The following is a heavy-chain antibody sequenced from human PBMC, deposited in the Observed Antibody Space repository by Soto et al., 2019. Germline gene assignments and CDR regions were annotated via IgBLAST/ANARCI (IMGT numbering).Heavy chain of an antibody. J-gene: IGHJ6*02. CDR2: INHSGST. Sequence: SETLSLTCAVYGGSFSGYYWSWIRQPPGKGLEWIGEINHSGSTNYNPSLKSRVTISVDTSKNQFSLKLSSVTAADTAVYYCARRGYSSGWLKGPWYYYYGMDVWGQGTMVTVSS. CDR1: GGSFSGYY. D-gene: IGHD6-19*01. V-gene: IGHV4-34*01. CDR3: ARRGYSSGWLKGPWYYYYGMDV.